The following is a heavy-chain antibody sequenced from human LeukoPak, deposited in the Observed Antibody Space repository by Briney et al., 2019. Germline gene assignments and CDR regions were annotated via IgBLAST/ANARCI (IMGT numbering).Heavy chain of an antibody. CDR3: ARDGGSMVRGVILDY. CDR2: ISYDGSNK. Sequence: PGGSLRLSCAASGFTFSSYGMHWVRQAPGKGLEWVSVISYDGSNKYYADSVKGRFTISRDNSKNTLYLQMNSLRAEDTAVYYCARDGGSMVRGVILDYRGQGTLVTVSS. V-gene: IGHV3-30*03. J-gene: IGHJ4*02. D-gene: IGHD3-10*01. CDR1: GFTFSSYG.